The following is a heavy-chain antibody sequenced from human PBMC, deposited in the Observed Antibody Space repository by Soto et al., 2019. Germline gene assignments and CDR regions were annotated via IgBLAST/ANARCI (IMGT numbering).Heavy chain of an antibody. CDR1: GFTFSSYY. CDR2: INPSAGST. CDR3: ARARTGDFDY. Sequence: QVQLVESGGGVVQPGRSLRLSCAASGFTFSSYYMHWVRQAPGQGLEWMGIINPSAGSTNYAQKFQGRVTMTRDTSTSTVYMELSSLRSEDTALYYCARARTGDFDYWGQGTLVTVSS. J-gene: IGHJ4*02. V-gene: IGHV1-46*01. D-gene: IGHD7-27*01.